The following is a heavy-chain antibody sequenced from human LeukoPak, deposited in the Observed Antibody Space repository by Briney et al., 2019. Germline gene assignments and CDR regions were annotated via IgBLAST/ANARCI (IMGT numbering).Heavy chain of an antibody. CDR1: GYSFTSYW. Sequence: KNGESLKISCKGSGYSFTSYWIGWVRQMPGKGLEWIGIIYPGDSDTRYSPSLQGQVTISADKSISTAYLQWSSLKASDTAMYYCARHSKDTAMASAYYCYYMDVWGKGTTVTVSS. D-gene: IGHD5-18*01. CDR2: IYPGDSDT. V-gene: IGHV5-51*01. J-gene: IGHJ6*03. CDR3: ARHSKDTAMASAYYCYYMDV.